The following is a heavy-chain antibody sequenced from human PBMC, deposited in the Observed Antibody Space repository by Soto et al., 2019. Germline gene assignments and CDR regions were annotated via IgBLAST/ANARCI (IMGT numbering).Heavy chain of an antibody. V-gene: IGHV4-39*01. Sequence: QLQLQESGPGLVKPSETLSLTCTVSGGSISSSSYYWGWIRQPPGKGLEWIGSIYYSGSTYYNPSLKSRVTISVDTSKNQFSLKLSSVTAADTAVYYCARQSDSYYYDSSGYLDYWGQGTLVTVSS. CDR1: GGSISSSSYY. J-gene: IGHJ4*02. D-gene: IGHD3-22*01. CDR2: IYYSGST. CDR3: ARQSDSYYYDSSGYLDY.